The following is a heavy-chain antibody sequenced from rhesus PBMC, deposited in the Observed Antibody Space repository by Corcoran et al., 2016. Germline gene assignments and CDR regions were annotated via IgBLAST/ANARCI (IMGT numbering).Heavy chain of an antibody. CDR1: GGSISGDYD. CDR3: ASRRPNAPFDY. V-gene: IGHV4-76*01. J-gene: IGHJ4*01. CDR2: IYGGSGTT. D-gene: IGHD7-45*01. Sequence: QVQLQESGPGLVKPSETLSLTCGFSGGSISGDYDWSLIRQAPGKGLEWIGQIYGGSGTTTYNPSLQNRVTISKDTSRNQFSLKLTSVTAADTAIFYCASRRPNAPFDYWGQGVLVTVSS.